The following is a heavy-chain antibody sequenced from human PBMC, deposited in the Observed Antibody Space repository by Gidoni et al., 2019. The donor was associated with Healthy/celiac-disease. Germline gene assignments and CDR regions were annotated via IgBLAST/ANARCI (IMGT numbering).Heavy chain of an antibody. Sequence: QAQLLQSGAEVKKPGASVKVSCKASGYTFTSYGISWVRQAPGQGLEWMGWISAYNGNTNYAQKLQGRVTMTTDTSTSTAYMELRSLRSDDTAVYYCARDIVVVVAATPYYYYGMDVWGQGTTVTVSS. CDR3: ARDIVVVVAATPYYYYGMDV. CDR2: ISAYNGNT. D-gene: IGHD2-15*01. CDR1: GYTFTSYG. V-gene: IGHV1-18*01. J-gene: IGHJ6*02.